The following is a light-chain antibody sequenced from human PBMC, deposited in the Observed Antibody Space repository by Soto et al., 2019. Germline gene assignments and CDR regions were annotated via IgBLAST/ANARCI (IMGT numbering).Light chain of an antibody. J-gene: IGKJ1*01. CDR3: QQYHSFPWT. Sequence: DIPMTQSPSTLSASVGDRFTITCRASQSIISWLAWYQQKPGKAPKLLIYDVSILESGVPSRFSGSGSGTEFTLSISSLQPDDFATYYCQQYHSFPWTFGQGTKVEIK. CDR2: DVS. CDR1: QSIISW. V-gene: IGKV1-5*01.